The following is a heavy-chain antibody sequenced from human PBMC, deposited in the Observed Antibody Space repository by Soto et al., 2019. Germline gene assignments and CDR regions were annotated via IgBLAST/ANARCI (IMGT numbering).Heavy chain of an antibody. J-gene: IGHJ4*02. CDR3: ARDPSAVAGPFDY. D-gene: IGHD6-19*01. Sequence: PGGSLRLSCAASGFTISSYAMHWVRQAPGKGLEWVAVISYDGSNKYYADSVKGRFTISRDNSKNTLYLQMNSLRAEDTAVYYCARDPSAVAGPFDYWGQGTLVTVSS. CDR1: GFTISSYA. CDR2: ISYDGSNK. V-gene: IGHV3-30-3*01.